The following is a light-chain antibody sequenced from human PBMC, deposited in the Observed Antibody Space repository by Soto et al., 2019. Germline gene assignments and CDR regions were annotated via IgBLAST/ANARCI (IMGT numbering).Light chain of an antibody. CDR3: HQFENLPYT. Sequence: MTQSPSSLSASVGDRVTITCQASQDIMKSLNWFQQKPGKAPKVLIYDASNLEPGVPSRFSGSGSGTHFTFTISSLQSEDIATYYCHQFENLPYTFGQGTKLEIK. CDR1: QDIMKS. V-gene: IGKV1-33*01. CDR2: DAS. J-gene: IGKJ2*01.